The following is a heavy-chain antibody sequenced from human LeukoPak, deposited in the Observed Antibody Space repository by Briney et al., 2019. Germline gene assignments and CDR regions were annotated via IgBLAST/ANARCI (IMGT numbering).Heavy chain of an antibody. Sequence: GVPLTLPCAASGFPFSLYCMSWVRQSPGKGLEWVANTKKDGSEKYHVDSVKGRFTISRDNAKISLYLQMNSLRAEDTAVYYWVSTATFDCWGQGTLVTVSS. J-gene: IGHJ4*02. D-gene: IGHD5/OR15-5a*01. V-gene: IGHV3-7*05. CDR1: GFPFSLYC. CDR3: VSTATFDC. CDR2: TKKDGSEK.